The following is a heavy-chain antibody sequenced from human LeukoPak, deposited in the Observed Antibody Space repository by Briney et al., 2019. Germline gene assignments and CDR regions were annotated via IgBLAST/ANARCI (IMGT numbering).Heavy chain of an antibody. CDR1: GGTFSRYA. J-gene: IGHJ5*02. Sequence: SVKVSCKASGGTFSRYAISWVRQAPGQGLEWMGRIIPILGIANYAQKFQGRVTITADKYTSTAYMELSSLRSEDTAVYYCARDWYYYDSSGYLGGNNWFDPWGQGTLVTVSS. V-gene: IGHV1-69*04. CDR2: IIPILGIA. D-gene: IGHD3-22*01. CDR3: ARDWYYYDSSGYLGGNNWFDP.